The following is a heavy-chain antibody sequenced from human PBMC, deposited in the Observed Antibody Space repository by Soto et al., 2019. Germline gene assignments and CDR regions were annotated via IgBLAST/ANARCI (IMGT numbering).Heavy chain of an antibody. V-gene: IGHV3-48*01. CDR1: GLTFSSYT. D-gene: IGHD3-10*01. Sequence: HPGGSLRLSCAASGLTFSSYTMNWVRQAPGKGLEWITYISRSSSTIYYADSVKGRFTISRDNARNSLYLQMNSLRAEDTAVYYCAREIAKEYRGVYYFDNVGQETLLTISS. CDR3: AREIAKEYRGVYYFDN. CDR2: ISRSSSTI. J-gene: IGHJ4*01.